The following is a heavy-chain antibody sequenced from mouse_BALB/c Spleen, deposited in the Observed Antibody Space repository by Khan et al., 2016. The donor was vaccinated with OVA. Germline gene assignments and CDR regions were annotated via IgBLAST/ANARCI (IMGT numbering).Heavy chain of an antibody. Sequence: EVELVESGGGLVKPGGSLKLSCAASGLTFSSFTMSWVRQTPAKRLEWVASISSGGDNTYYPASVKGRFTISRDNDKNNLYLQLSSLRSEDTAWYYCARSNYCPFAYWGQGTLVTVSA. V-gene: IGHV5-9*03. CDR3: ARSNYCPFAY. CDR2: ISSGGDNT. D-gene: IGHD1-1*02. CDR1: GLTFSSFT. J-gene: IGHJ3*01.